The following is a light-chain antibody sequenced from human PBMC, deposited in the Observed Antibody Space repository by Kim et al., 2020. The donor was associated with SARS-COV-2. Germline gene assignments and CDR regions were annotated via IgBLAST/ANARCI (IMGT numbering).Light chain of an antibody. CDR1: QSISQW. J-gene: IGKJ2*01. CDR2: KTS. CDR3: QQYSTYPYT. V-gene: IGKV1-5*03. Sequence: DIQMTQSPSTLSASVGDRVTITCRASQSISQWLAWYKQKPGEAPNLLIYKTSTLDRGVSSRFSGGGSGAEFVLTISSLQPDDFATYFCQQYSTYPYTFGQGTKLEI.